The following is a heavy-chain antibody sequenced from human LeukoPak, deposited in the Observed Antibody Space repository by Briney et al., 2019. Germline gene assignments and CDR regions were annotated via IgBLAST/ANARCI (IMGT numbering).Heavy chain of an antibody. V-gene: IGHV3-21*01. J-gene: IGHJ4*02. CDR1: GFTFSSYS. CDR2: ISSSSSYI. Sequence: GGSLRLSCAASGFTFSSYSMNWVRQAPGKGLEWVSSISSSSSYIYYADSVKGRFTISRDNAKNSLYLQMNSLRAEGTAVYYCARARAITGTTSFDYWGQGTLVTVSP. D-gene: IGHD1-7*01. CDR3: ARARAITGTTSFDY.